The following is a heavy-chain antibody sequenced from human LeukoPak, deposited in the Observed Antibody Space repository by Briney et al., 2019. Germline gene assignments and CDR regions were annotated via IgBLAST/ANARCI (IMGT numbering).Heavy chain of an antibody. CDR3: ARAVSGSLYGDFDF. V-gene: IGHV1-18*01. D-gene: IGHD1-26*01. CDR2: IDSHNGNT. J-gene: IGHJ4*02. Sequence: LRASVKVSCKASGYSFVFFGVSWGRQAPGQGLEGRGWIDSHNGNTNYAETFQGRVTMTTAKSTTTSYMELRSLTSDATAVYSCARAVSGSLYGDFDFWGQGTLVTVSA. CDR1: GYSFVFFG.